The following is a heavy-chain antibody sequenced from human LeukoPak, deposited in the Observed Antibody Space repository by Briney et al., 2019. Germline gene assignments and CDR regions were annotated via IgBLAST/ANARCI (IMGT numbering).Heavy chain of an antibody. CDR3: ARSHSGSLRAPFDL. Sequence: ASVKVSCKASGYSFTNYGIIWVRQAPGQGLEWMGWISPYNGNAKYSERVQGRVTLTADTATNTAYMEIRSLRFDDTAMYYCARSHSGSLRAPFDLWGQGTLVTVSS. CDR2: ISPYNGNA. V-gene: IGHV1-18*01. J-gene: IGHJ4*02. D-gene: IGHD3-22*01. CDR1: GYSFTNYG.